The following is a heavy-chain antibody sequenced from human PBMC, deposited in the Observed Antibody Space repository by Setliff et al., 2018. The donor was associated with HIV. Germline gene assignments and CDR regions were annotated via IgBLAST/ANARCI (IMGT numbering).Heavy chain of an antibody. D-gene: IGHD4-17*01. CDR3: AGGDLYGDYAFSY. J-gene: IGHJ4*02. V-gene: IGHV4-59*03. CDR2: IYYSGSS. CDR1: GGSISSYY. Sequence: PSETLSLTCTVSGGSISSYYWSVFRQPPGKGLEWIGYIYYSGSSNYSPSLKSRVTISVDTSNNQFSLKLSSVTAADTAVYYCAGGDLYGDYAFSYWGQGTLVTVSS.